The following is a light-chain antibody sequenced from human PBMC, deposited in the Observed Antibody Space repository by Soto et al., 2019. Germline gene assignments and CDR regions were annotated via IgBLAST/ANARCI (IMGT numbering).Light chain of an antibody. Sequence: QSVLTQPASWSGSPGQSITISCTGTSSDVGAYNYVSWYQQHPGKVPKLMIYDVTNRPSGVSNRFSGSKSGNTASLTITGLQAEDEADYYCSSYTRTSIYVFGAGTRSPS. CDR3: SSYTRTSIYV. V-gene: IGLV2-14*01. J-gene: IGLJ1*01. CDR2: DVT. CDR1: SSDVGAYNY.